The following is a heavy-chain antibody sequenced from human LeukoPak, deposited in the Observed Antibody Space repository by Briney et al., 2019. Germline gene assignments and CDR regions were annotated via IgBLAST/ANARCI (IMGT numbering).Heavy chain of an antibody. CDR3: AKDAKTWIQLWAVVWYFDY. CDR2: ISGSGGST. V-gene: IGHV3-23*01. D-gene: IGHD5-18*01. J-gene: IGHJ4*02. Sequence: GGSLRLSCAASGFTFSSYAMSWVRQAPGKGLEWVSAISGSGGSTYYADSVKGRFTISRDNSKNTLYLKMNSLRAEDTAVYYCAKDAKTWIQLWAVVWYFDYWGQGTLVTVSS. CDR1: GFTFSSYA.